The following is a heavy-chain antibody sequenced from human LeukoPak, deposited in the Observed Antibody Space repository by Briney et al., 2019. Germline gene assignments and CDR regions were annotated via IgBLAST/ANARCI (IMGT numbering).Heavy chain of an antibody. CDR2: IYSGGST. J-gene: IGHJ6*04. CDR1: GFTFSSYE. D-gene: IGHD3-10*01. CDR3: ARQGGPLWFGPLDV. V-gene: IGHV3-66*04. Sequence: GGSLRLSCAASGFTFSSYEMNWVRQAPGKGLEWVSVIYSGGSTYYADSVKGRFAISRDNSKNTLYLQMNSLRAEDTAVYYCARQGGPLWFGPLDVWGKGTTVTVSS.